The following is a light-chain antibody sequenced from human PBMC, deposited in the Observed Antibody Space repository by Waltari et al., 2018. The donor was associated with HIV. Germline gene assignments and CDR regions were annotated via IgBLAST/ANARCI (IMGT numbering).Light chain of an antibody. Sequence: QSVLAQPPSVSGTPGQRVTISCSGTTSNIGTNVVNWYQQVPGTAPKLLISSNNQRPSGVPSRFPGFKAGTSASLAINGLQSEDEADYYCATWDDTPTGHVLFGGGTKVTVL. J-gene: IGLJ2*01. CDR2: SNN. CDR3: ATWDDTPTGHVL. CDR1: TSNIGTNV. V-gene: IGLV1-44*01.